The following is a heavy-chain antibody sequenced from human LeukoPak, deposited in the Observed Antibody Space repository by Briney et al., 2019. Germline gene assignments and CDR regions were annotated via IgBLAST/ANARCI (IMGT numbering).Heavy chain of an antibody. J-gene: IGHJ4*02. CDR2: IYYSGST. V-gene: IGHV4-59*01. CDR3: ARDSGGPSDY. CDR1: GDSISSYY. Sequence: SETLSFTCTVSGDSISSYYWSWIRQPPGKGLEWIGYIYYSGSTNYNPSLKSRVTISVDTSKNQFSLNLSPVTAADTDVYYCARDSGGPSDYWGQGTLVTVSS. D-gene: IGHD4-23*01.